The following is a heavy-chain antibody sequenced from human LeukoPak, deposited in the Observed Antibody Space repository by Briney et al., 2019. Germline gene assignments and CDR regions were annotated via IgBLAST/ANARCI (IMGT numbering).Heavy chain of an antibody. CDR1: GGSISSYY. V-gene: IGHV4-4*07. Sequence: PSETLSLTCTVSGGSISSYYWSWIRQPAGKGLEWIGRIDTSGNTNYKPSLKSRVAMSVDTSKNQFSLKLSSVTAADAAVYYCARVSSSWYQDWYFDLWGRGTLVTVSS. D-gene: IGHD6-13*01. CDR2: IDTSGNT. CDR3: ARVSSSWYQDWYFDL. J-gene: IGHJ2*01.